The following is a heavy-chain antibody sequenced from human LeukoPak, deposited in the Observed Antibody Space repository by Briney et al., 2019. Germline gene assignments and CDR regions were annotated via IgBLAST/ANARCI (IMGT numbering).Heavy chain of an antibody. Sequence: GASVKVSCKASGGTFSSYTISWVRQAPGQGLEWVGRIIPILGIANYAQKFQGRVTITADKSTSTAYMELSSLRSDDTAVYYCARDPAGYSSGWYPDYWGQGTLVTVSS. V-gene: IGHV1-69*04. CDR3: ARDPAGYSSGWYPDY. D-gene: IGHD6-19*01. J-gene: IGHJ4*02. CDR1: GGTFSSYT. CDR2: IIPILGIA.